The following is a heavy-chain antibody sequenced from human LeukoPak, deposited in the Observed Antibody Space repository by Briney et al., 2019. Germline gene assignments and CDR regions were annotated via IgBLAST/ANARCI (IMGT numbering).Heavy chain of an antibody. CDR2: ISYDGSNK. CDR1: GFTFSSYA. CDR3: AKDRTTAARIFDY. D-gene: IGHD6-6*01. J-gene: IGHJ4*02. Sequence: GGSLRLSCAASGFTFSSYAMHWVRQAAGKGLEWVAVISYDGSNKYYADSVKGRFTISRDNSKNTLYLQMNSLRAEDTAVYYCAKDRTTAARIFDYWGQGTLVTVSS. V-gene: IGHV3-30-3*01.